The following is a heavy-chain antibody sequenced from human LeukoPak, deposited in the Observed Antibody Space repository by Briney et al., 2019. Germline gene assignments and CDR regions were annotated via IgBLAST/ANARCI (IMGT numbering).Heavy chain of an antibody. Sequence: PGGSLRLSCAASGFTFSSYGMHWVRQAPGKRLEWVAFIRYDGSNKYYADSVKGRFTISRDNSKNTLYLQMNSLRAEDTAVYYCAKDRVVAGTTGAFDIWGQGTMVTVSS. CDR2: IRYDGSNK. CDR3: AKDRVVAGTTGAFDI. CDR1: GFTFSSYG. V-gene: IGHV3-30*02. J-gene: IGHJ3*02. D-gene: IGHD6-19*01.